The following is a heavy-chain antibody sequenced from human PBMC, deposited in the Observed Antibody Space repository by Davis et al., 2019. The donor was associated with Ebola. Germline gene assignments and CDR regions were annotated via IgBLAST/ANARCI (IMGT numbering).Heavy chain of an antibody. V-gene: IGHV3-20*01. CDR3: ARVNAVTGYSRFDS. CDR1: GFTFDDYA. D-gene: IGHD3-9*01. Sequence: GGSLSLSCAASGFTFDDYAMIWARHAPGKGLEWFSGINWNGGSTGYVDSVKGRFTISRDNAKNSLYLRLNSLRAEDTALYHCARVNAVTGYSRFDSWGQGTLVTVSS. CDR2: INWNGGST. J-gene: IGHJ5*01.